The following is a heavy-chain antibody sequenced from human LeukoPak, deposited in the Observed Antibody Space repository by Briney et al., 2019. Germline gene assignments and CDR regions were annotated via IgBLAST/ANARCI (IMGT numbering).Heavy chain of an antibody. CDR1: GGSISSYY. CDR3: SGSPRLSGVVSAPSPNWFDP. CDR2: IYYSGST. J-gene: IGHJ5*02. V-gene: IGHV4-59*01. Sequence: PSETLSLTCAVSGGSISSYYWSWIRQPPGKGLEWIGHIYYSGSTNYNPSLKSRVTISVDTSKNQFSLKLSSVPAAATAVYYCSGSPRLSGVVSAPSPNWFDPWGQGTLVTVSS. D-gene: IGHD2-21*01.